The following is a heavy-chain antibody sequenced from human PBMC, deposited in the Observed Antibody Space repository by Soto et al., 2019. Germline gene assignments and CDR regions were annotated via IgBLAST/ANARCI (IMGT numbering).Heavy chain of an antibody. Sequence: QVQLQESGPGLVRPSQTLSLICSVSGESINNGAYYWNWIRQYPDKRLEWIRYIYFRGSTFYAPSLRGRVTISADTSNTQFSLNLNSVTVADTAVYYGARDRTIRDSGSPSFDPCGPGIQVTVPS. CDR2: IYFRGST. CDR1: GESINNGAYY. CDR3: ARDRTIRDSGSPSFDP. D-gene: IGHD3-10*01. V-gene: IGHV4-31*03. J-gene: IGHJ5*02.